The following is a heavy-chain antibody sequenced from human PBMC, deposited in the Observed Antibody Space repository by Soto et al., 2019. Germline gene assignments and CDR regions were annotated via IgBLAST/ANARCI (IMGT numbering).Heavy chain of an antibody. V-gene: IGHV1-46*01. Sequence: ASVKVSCKTSGYDFTRYFIHWVRQAPGQGLEWMVKVNPTGGSPTFGQKFRGRVTVTSDTSASTAYMELSSLRSEDTAVYYCSRGFSGGDADWFDPWGQGSLVTVSS. CDR2: VNPTGGSP. J-gene: IGHJ5*02. D-gene: IGHD2-21*02. CDR3: SRGFSGGDADWFDP. CDR1: GYDFTRYF.